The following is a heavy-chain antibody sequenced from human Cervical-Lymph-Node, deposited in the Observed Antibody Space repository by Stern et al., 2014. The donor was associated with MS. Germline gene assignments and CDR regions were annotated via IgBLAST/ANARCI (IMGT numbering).Heavy chain of an antibody. CDR3: ARGEGDLPLVVDGMDV. CDR2: IYPGDSDT. J-gene: IGHJ6*02. V-gene: IGHV5-51*01. Sequence: VQLVQSGAEVKKPGESLQISCKDSGDSFNTYWIAWVRQMPGKGLEWLGFIYPGDSDTRYSPPFQGQVSISADKSTGTAYLHWSSLKASDTAMYYCARGEGDLPLVVDGMDVWGQGTMVTVSS. D-gene: IGHD2-21*01. CDR1: GDSFNTYW.